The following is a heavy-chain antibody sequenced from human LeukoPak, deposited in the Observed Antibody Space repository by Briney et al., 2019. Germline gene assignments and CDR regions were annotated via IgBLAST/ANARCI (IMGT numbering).Heavy chain of an antibody. CDR2: INPNSGGT. J-gene: IGHJ4*02. Sequence: ASVKVSCKASGGTFSSYTISWVRQAPGQGLEWMGRINPNSGGTNYAQKFQGRVTMTRDTSISTAYMELSRLRSDDTAVYYCARGYCSGGSCQRPFDYWGQGTLVTVSS. V-gene: IGHV1-2*06. CDR1: GGTFSSYT. CDR3: ARGYCSGGSCQRPFDY. D-gene: IGHD2-15*01.